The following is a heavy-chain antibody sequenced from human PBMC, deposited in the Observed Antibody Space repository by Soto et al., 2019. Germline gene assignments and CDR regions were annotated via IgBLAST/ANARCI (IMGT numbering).Heavy chain of an antibody. CDR1: GFPFSTYG. CDR2: DGDDR. Sequence: AGSLSLSCAASGFPFSTYGMQWVRHAPGKWLEWVAHDGDDRNHADSVKGRFTISRDSSKNTLYLQMNSLRAEDTAIYYCARDREWELPPSLGYYYYGMDVWGQETTVTVSS. D-gene: IGHD1-26*01. V-gene: IGHV3-33*01. J-gene: IGHJ6*02. CDR3: ARDREWELPPSLGYYYYGMDV.